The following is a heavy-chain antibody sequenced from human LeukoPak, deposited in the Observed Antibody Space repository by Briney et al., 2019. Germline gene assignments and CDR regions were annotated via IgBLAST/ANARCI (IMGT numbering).Heavy chain of an antibody. V-gene: IGHV4-4*09. D-gene: IGHD3-16*01. CDR1: SGSIRGYQ. J-gene: IGHJ4*02. CDR2: INTNGRT. Sequence: SETLSLTCTVSSGSIRGYQWSWIRQPPGKGLEWIGYINTNGRTNYNPSLKGRLTFSVDTSRDQFSLKLSSVTAADTATYYCATSYAYKVAPFDLWGQGTLVTVSS. CDR3: ATSYAYKVAPFDL.